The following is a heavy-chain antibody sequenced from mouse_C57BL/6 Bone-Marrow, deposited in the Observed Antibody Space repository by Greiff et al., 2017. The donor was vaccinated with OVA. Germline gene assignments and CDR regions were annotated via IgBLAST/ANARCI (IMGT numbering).Heavy chain of an antibody. D-gene: IGHD1-1*01. J-gene: IGHJ3*01. CDR3: ARLDYYGSGYFSY. Sequence: EVQLQQSGPELVKPGASVKISCKASGYSFTDYNMNWVKQSNGKSLEWIGVINPNYGTTSYNPKFKGKATLTVDQSSSTAYMQLNSLTSEDSAVNYSARLDYYGSGYFSYWGQGTLVTVSA. V-gene: IGHV1-39*01. CDR2: INPNYGTT. CDR1: GYSFTDYN.